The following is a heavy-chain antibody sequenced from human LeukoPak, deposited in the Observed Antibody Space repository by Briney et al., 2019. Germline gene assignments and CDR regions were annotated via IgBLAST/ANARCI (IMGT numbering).Heavy chain of an antibody. Sequence: PGGSLRLSCAASGLTFSSFSMTWVRQAPGKGLEWVSGISGSGGATYYADSVKGRFTISRDNSKNTLYLQMHSLRAEDTAVYYCARAALVRGVDYFDSWGQGTLVTVSS. J-gene: IGHJ4*02. CDR1: GLTFSSFS. D-gene: IGHD3-10*01. V-gene: IGHV3-23*01. CDR2: ISGSGGAT. CDR3: ARAALVRGVDYFDS.